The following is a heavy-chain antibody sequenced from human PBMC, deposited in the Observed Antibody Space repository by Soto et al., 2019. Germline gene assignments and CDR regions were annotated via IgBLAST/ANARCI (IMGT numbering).Heavy chain of an antibody. V-gene: IGHV1-18*01. Sequence: QVHLVQSGAEVKKPGASVKVSCKGSGYAFTTYGITWVRQAPGQGLEWMGWISAHNGNTNYAQKRQGRVTVTRDTSTSTAYMELRSLRSDYTDVYYCARGRYGNYWGQRALVTVSS. CDR1: GYAFTTYG. D-gene: IGHD1-1*01. J-gene: IGHJ4*02. CDR2: ISAHNGNT. CDR3: ARGRYGNY.